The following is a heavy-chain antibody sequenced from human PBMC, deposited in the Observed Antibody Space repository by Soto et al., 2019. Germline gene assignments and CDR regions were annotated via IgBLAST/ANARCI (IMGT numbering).Heavy chain of an antibody. CDR1: GFTFSNYW. J-gene: IGHJ4*02. Sequence: EVQLVESGGGLVQPGGSLRLSCAASGFTFSNYWMHWVRQAPGKGLVWVSRINSDGSSRSYEDSAKGRFTISRDTSNNTLYLQMNSLRAEDTAVYYCARVGFGSGWYYFDYWGQGTLVTVSS. V-gene: IGHV3-74*01. CDR3: ARVGFGSGWYYFDY. D-gene: IGHD6-19*01. CDR2: INSDGSSR.